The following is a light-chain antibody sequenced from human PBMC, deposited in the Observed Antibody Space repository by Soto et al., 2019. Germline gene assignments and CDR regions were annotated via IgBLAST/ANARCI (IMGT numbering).Light chain of an antibody. J-gene: IGLJ2*01. V-gene: IGLV2-14*01. CDR1: SSDVGGYNF. CDR3: SSYTSSNTQL. CDR2: DVS. Sequence: QSALTQPASVSGSPGQSITISCTGTSSDVGGYNFVSWYQQHPGKAPKVLIFDVSNRPSGVSDRFSGSKSGNTASLTISGLQVDDEADYYCSSYTSSNTQLFGGGTQLTVL.